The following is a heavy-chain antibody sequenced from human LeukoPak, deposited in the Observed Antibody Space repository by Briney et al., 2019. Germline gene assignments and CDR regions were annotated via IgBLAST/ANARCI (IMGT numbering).Heavy chain of an antibody. CDR3: AIGRGGQQLGDY. D-gene: IGHD7-27*01. CDR1: GFTFSSYW. V-gene: IGHV3-7*03. CDR2: IKRDGSEK. J-gene: IGHJ4*02. Sequence: GGSLRLSCAASGFTFSSYWMTWVRQAPGKGLEWVGNIKRDGSEKYYVDSVKGRFTISRDNAKNSLYLQMNSLKASDSAMYYCAIGRGGQQLGDYWGQGTLVTVS.